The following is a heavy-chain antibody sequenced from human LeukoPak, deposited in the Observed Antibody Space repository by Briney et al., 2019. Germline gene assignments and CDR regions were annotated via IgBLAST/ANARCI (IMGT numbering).Heavy chain of an antibody. J-gene: IGHJ4*02. CDR1: GFTLSRFW. CDR2: IWFDGSVK. Sequence: GGSQRLSCAASGFTLSRFWMHWVRQAPGKGLEWVAAIWFDGSVKHYSDAVKGRFTISRDNSLNTLYLQMNSLRVEDTAIYYCAKDTAVQFLEPAFWGQGTLVTVSS. D-gene: IGHD3-3*01. V-gene: IGHV3-33*06. CDR3: AKDTAVQFLEPAF.